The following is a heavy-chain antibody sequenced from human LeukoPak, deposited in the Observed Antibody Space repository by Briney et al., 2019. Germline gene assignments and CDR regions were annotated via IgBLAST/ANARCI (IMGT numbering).Heavy chain of an antibody. CDR3: ARPGNSSYWYSDL. D-gene: IGHD6-6*01. CDR1: GGSIYTYY. V-gene: IGHV4-59*08. Sequence: SETLSLTCSVSGGSIYTYYWSWIRQPPGKGLEWIGYIYYSGNSDYNPSLRSRVTISVDTSKNQFSLKLSSVTAADTAVYYCARPGNSSYWYSDLWGRGTLVTVSS. CDR2: IYYSGNS. J-gene: IGHJ2*01.